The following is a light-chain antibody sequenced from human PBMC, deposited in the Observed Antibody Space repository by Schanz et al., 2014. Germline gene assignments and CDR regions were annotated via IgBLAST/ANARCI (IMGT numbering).Light chain of an antibody. CDR1: QSIGTW. Sequence: DIQMTQSPSTLSASIGDRVTITCRASQSIGTWLAWYQHKPGTAPKFLIYDASKLESGVPSRFSGSGSGTEFTLTISSLQPDDFATYYCQQYNSRTFGQGTKVEIK. CDR3: QQYNSRT. J-gene: IGKJ1*01. V-gene: IGKV1-5*01. CDR2: DAS.